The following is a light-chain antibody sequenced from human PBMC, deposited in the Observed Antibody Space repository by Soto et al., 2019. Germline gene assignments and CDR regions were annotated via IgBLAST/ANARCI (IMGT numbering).Light chain of an antibody. J-gene: IGLJ2*01. Sequence: QAVVTQPPSVSGAPGQRVTISCTGSSSDIGAGYDVHWYQQLPGTAPKLLIYGNSNRPSGVPDRFSGSKSGTSASLAITGLQSEDEADYYCQSYDSSLIGVFGGGTQLTVL. V-gene: IGLV1-40*01. CDR2: GNS. CDR1: SSDIGAGYD. CDR3: QSYDSSLIGV.